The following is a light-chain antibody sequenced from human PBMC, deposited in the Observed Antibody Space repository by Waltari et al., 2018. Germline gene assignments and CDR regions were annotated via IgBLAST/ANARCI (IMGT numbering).Light chain of an antibody. CDR2: GTS. V-gene: IGKV3-20*01. J-gene: IGKJ1*01. CDR3: QHYVRLPAT. Sequence: EIVLTQSPGTLSSYPGERATLSCRASQSVGGTLAWYQQKPGQAPRLLMYGTSIRAPGTPDRFSGTGSGTDFSLTISRLEPEDFAVYYCQHYVRLPATFGQGTKVEIK. CDR1: QSVGGT.